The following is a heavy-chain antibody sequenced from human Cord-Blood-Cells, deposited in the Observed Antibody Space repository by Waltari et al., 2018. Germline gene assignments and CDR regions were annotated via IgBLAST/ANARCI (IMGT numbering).Heavy chain of an antibody. J-gene: IGHJ4*02. D-gene: IGHD3-22*01. CDR2: ISAYNGNT. V-gene: IGHV1-18*04. CDR1: GYTFTSSG. CDR3: ARAVPEYYDSSGYLTDY. Sequence: QVQLVQSGAEVKKPGASVKVSCKASGYTFTSSGISWVRQAPGQGLEWMGWISAYNGNTNYAQKLQGRVTMTTDTSTSTAYMELRSLRSDDTAVYYCARAVPEYYDSSGYLTDYWGQGTLVTVSS.